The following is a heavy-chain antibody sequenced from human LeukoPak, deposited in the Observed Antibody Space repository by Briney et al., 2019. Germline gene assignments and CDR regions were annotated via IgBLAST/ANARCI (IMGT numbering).Heavy chain of an antibody. D-gene: IGHD5-18*01. J-gene: IGHJ4*02. CDR3: ARDGGYSYGYSSWCDY. CDR2: ISAYNGNT. Sequence: GASVKVSCKASGYTFTSYGISWVRQAPGQGLEWMGWISAYNGNTNYAQKLQGRVTMTTDTSTRTAYMELRILRSDDTAVYYCARDGGYSYGYSSWCDYWGQGTLVTVSS. CDR1: GYTFTSYG. V-gene: IGHV1-18*01.